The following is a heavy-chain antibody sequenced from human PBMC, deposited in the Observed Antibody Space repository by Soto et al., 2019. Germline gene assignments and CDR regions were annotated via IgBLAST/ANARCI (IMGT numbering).Heavy chain of an antibody. J-gene: IGHJ4*02. CDR2: ISAYNGNT. CDR3: ARGQGIVVVPAAIADDFDY. D-gene: IGHD2-2*01. V-gene: IGHV1-18*01. CDR1: GYTFTSYG. Sequence: QVQLVQSGAEVKKPGASVKVSCKASGYTFTSYGISWVRQAPGQGLEWMGWISAYNGNTNYAQKLQGRVTMTTDTSTSTAYMELRSLRSDDTTVYYCARGQGIVVVPAAIADDFDYWGQGTLVTVSS.